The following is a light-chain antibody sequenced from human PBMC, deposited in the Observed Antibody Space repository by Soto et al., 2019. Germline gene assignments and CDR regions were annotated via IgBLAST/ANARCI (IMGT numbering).Light chain of an antibody. V-gene: IGKV1-39*01. J-gene: IGKJ4*01. CDR1: QSISNY. CDR3: QQTYSTPLT. Sequence: DIQMTQSPSSLSASVGDRVTITCRASQSISNYLNWYQQKSRKAPNLLLYVASGLQSGVPSRFSVSGSGTDCTRTISNLQPEDFATYYCQQTYSTPLTFGGGTKVEIK. CDR2: VAS.